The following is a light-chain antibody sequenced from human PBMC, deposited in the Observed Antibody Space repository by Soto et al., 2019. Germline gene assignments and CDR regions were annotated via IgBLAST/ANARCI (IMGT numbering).Light chain of an antibody. J-gene: IGLJ3*02. CDR1: SSDVGSFNR. CDR3: SSYTTSGTLV. Sequence: QSALTQPPSVSGSPGQSVTISCAGTSSDVGSFNRVSWYQQPPGTAPRLMIYEVIYRPSGVPDRFAGSKSGNTAYLTISGLQAEDEADYYCSSYTTSGTLVFGGGTKLTVL. CDR2: EVI. V-gene: IGLV2-18*02.